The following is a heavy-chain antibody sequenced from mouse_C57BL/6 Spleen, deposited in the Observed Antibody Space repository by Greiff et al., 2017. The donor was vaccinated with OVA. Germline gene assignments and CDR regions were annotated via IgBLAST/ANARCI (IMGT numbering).Heavy chain of an antibody. V-gene: IGHV1-85*01. CDR3: APQGYYDPVYAMDY. CDR1: GYTFTSYD. D-gene: IGHD2-4*01. J-gene: IGHJ4*01. CDR2: IYTRDGST. Sequence: QVQLQQSGPELVKPGASVKLSCKASGYTFTSYDINWVKQRPGRGLEWIGWIYTRDGSTKYNEKFKGQAKLTVDTSSGTAYMELHSLTSEDSAVYIFAPQGYYDPVYAMDYWGQGTSVTVSS.